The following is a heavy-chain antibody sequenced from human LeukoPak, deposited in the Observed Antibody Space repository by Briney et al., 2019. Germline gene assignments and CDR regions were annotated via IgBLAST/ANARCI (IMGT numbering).Heavy chain of an antibody. CDR2: IKSKTDGGTI. Sequence: GGSLRLSCAASGLTFINAWMAWVRQAPGKGLEWVGRIKSKTDGGTIDYAAPVKGRFTISRDDSKNTLYLQMNSLKTEDTAVYYCTTDDLPGYCSSTSCYMSGTARGRGDYWGQGTLVTVSS. J-gene: IGHJ4*02. D-gene: IGHD2-2*02. CDR3: TTDDLPGYCSSTSCYMSGTARGRGDY. CDR1: GLTFINAW. V-gene: IGHV3-15*01.